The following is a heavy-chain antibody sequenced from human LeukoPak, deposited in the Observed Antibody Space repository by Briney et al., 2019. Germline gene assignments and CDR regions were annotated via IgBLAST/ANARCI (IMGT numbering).Heavy chain of an antibody. Sequence: GRSLRLSCAAPGFTFDDYAMHWVRQAPGKGLEWVSGISWNSGSIGYADSVKGRFTISRDNAKNSLYLQMNSLRAEDTALYYCAKDIVAGDYYYYYMDVWGKGTTVTVSS. V-gene: IGHV3-9*01. J-gene: IGHJ6*03. D-gene: IGHD6-19*01. CDR3: AKDIVAGDYYYYYMDV. CDR1: GFTFDDYA. CDR2: ISWNSGSI.